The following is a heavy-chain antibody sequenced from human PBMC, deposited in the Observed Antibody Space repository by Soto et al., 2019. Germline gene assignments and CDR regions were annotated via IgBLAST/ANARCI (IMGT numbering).Heavy chain of an antibody. J-gene: IGHJ4*02. D-gene: IGHD4-17*01. CDR2: ISYSGRT. V-gene: IGHV4-31*03. CDR1: GGSISSGGYY. Sequence: QVQLQESGPGLVKPSQTLSLTCTVSGGSISSGGYYWSWIGQHPGKGLEWIRYISYSGRTYYNPSPLSRVTTPGESSKNQCTLKPGSVTVEDTAGYSCAGVRDYWGQGTLVTVSS. CDR3: AGVRDY.